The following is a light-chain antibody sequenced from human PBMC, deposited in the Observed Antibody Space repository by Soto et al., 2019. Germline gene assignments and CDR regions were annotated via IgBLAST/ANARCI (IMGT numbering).Light chain of an antibody. CDR3: QRYDSVSQA. V-gene: IGKV1-27*01. Sequence: DIPMTQSPSSLSASVGDRVTITCRANEGIGNYLAWYQQKAGKVPEVLIYAASTLQSGVPSRFSGSGSGTHFTLSITCLQSEDVATYYCQRYDSVSQAFGGGTKVEIK. CDR1: EGIGNY. J-gene: IGKJ4*01. CDR2: AAS.